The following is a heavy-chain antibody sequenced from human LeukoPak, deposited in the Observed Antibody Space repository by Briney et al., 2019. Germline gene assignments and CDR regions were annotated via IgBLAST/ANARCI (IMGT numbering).Heavy chain of an antibody. J-gene: IGHJ5*02. CDR1: GFTFSSYA. V-gene: IGHV3-23*01. Sequence: GGSLRLSCAASGFTFSSYAMSWVRQAPGKGLEWVSAISGSGGSTYYADSVKGRFTISRDNSKNTLYLQMNSLRAEDTAVYYCARDKDDYGSGNHWFDPWGQGTLVTVSS. D-gene: IGHD3-10*01. CDR2: ISGSGGST. CDR3: ARDKDDYGSGNHWFDP.